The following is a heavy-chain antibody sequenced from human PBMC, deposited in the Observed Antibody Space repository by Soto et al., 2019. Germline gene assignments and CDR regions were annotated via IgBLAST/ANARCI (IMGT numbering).Heavy chain of an antibody. D-gene: IGHD3-22*01. CDR1: GFTFSSYA. CDR3: AKDATMIVVGLPNKPIGY. J-gene: IGHJ4*02. V-gene: IGHV3-23*01. Sequence: PGGSLRLSCAASGFTFSSYAMSWVRQAPGKGLEWVSAISGSGGSTYYADSVKGRFTISRDNSKNTLYLQMNSLRAEDTAVYYCAKDATMIVVGLPNKPIGYWGQGTLVTVSS. CDR2: ISGSGGST.